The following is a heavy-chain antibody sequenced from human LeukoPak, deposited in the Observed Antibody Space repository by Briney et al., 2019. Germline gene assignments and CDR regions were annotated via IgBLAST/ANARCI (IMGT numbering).Heavy chain of an antibody. V-gene: IGHV4-59*01. CDR1: GGSISSYY. Sequence: PSETLSLTCTVPGGSISSYYWSWIRQPPGKGLEWIGYIYYSGSTNYNPSLKSRVTISVDTSKNQFSLKLSSVTAADTAVYYCARDLRYSSGWYGGYYYYYGMDVWGKGTTVTVSS. J-gene: IGHJ6*04. CDR3: ARDLRYSSGWYGGYYYYYGMDV. D-gene: IGHD6-19*01. CDR2: IYYSGST.